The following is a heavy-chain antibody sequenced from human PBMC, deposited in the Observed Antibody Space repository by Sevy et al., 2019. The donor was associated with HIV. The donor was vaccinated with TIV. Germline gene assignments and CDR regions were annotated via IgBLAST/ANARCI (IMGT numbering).Heavy chain of an antibody. J-gene: IGHJ3*02. CDR1: GFSVSDTY. D-gene: IGHD3-22*01. Sequence: GGSLRLSCAASGFSVSDTYMSWVRQAPGKGLEWVSVIYSGDKTYHADSVKGRFTISRDNSKNTLYLQMNSLRAEDTAVYYCAKDVYDSSGYYPMGAFDIWGQGTLVTVSS. CDR3: AKDVYDSSGYYPMGAFDI. CDR2: IYSGDKT. V-gene: IGHV3-53*01.